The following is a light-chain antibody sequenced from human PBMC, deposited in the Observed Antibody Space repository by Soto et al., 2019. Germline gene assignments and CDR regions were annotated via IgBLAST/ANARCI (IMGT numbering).Light chain of an antibody. Sequence: EIVLTQSPGTLSLSPGARATLSCRASQSVSSTYLAWYQQKPGQAPRLLIYGASSRATGIPDRFSGSGSGTDFTLIISRLEPEDFAVYYCQQFGSSPWTFGQGTK. CDR1: QSVSSTY. V-gene: IGKV3-20*01. CDR3: QQFGSSPWT. J-gene: IGKJ1*01. CDR2: GAS.